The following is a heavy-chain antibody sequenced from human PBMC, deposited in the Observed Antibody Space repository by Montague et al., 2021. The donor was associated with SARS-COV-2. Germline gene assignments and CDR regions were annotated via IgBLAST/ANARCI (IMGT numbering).Heavy chain of an antibody. D-gene: IGHD2-2*01. J-gene: IGHJ5*01. CDR1: GFTFSDYY. Sequence: SLRLSCAASGFTFSDYYMSWIRQAPGKGLEWVSYISTSGSTTHYXDSVKGRFTISRDNAKNSLYLQMKSLRADDTADYYCARWDFVVVPGAVSGWFDSWGEGTLVTVSS. CDR3: ARWDFVVVPGAVSGWFDS. V-gene: IGHV3-11*01. CDR2: ISTSGSTT.